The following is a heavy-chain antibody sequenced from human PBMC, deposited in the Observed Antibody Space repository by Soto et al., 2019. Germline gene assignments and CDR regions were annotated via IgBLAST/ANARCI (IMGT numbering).Heavy chain of an antibody. CDR1: EYTFTSYT. D-gene: IGHD4-4*01. Sequence: VQVLQSGAEVKKPGASVKVSCKASEYTFTSYTMHWVRQAPGQRLEGMGWINGGNGNTKYSQKFQGRVTITRDTSASTAYMALSSLRSDDTAVYYCARELQGLYYFDYWGQGTLVTVSS. CDR3: ARELQGLYYFDY. J-gene: IGHJ4*02. V-gene: IGHV1-3*01. CDR2: INGGNGNT.